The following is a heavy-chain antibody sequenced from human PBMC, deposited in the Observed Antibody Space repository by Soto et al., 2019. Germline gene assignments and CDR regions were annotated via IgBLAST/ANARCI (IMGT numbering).Heavy chain of an antibody. V-gene: IGHV4-59*01. CDR1: GSSISSYY. D-gene: IGHD6-19*01. Sequence: PSETLSLTCTVSGSSISSYYWSWIRQPPGKGLEWIGYIYYSGSTNYNPSLKSRVTISVDTSKNQFSLKLSSVTAADTAVYYCASTAHSSGWYSGGFDYWGQGTQVTVS. J-gene: IGHJ4*02. CDR3: ASTAHSSGWYSGGFDY. CDR2: IYYSGST.